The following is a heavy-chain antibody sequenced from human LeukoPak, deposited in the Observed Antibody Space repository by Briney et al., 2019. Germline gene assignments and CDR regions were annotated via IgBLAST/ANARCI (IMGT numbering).Heavy chain of an antibody. J-gene: IGHJ4*02. CDR2: IYHSGST. Sequence: SETLSLTCTVSGGSVSSGSYYWSWIRQPPGKGLEWIGYIYHSGSTNYNPSLKSRVTISVDTSKNQFSLKLSSVTAADTAVYYCARGGVVVAATPFDHWGQGTLVTVSS. D-gene: IGHD2-15*01. V-gene: IGHV4-61*01. CDR3: ARGGVVVAATPFDH. CDR1: GGSVSSGSYY.